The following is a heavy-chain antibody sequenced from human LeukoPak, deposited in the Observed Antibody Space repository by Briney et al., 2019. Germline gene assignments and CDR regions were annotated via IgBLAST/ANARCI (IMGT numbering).Heavy chain of an antibody. CDR3: ATGYYYDSSGRYYFDY. CDR1: GGSFSGYY. J-gene: IGHJ4*02. V-gene: IGHV4-34*01. CDR2: INYSGST. Sequence: SETLSLTCAVYGGSFSGYYWSWIRQPPGKGLEWIGEINYSGSTNYNPSLKSRVTISVDTSKNQFSLKLSSVTAADTAVYYCATGYYYDSSGRYYFDYWGQGTLVTVSS. D-gene: IGHD3-22*01.